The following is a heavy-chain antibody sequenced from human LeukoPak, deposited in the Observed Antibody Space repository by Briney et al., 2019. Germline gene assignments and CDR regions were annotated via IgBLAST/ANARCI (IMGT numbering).Heavy chain of an antibody. CDR3: AGAGGVYYFEY. D-gene: IGHD2-8*02. V-gene: IGHV3-21*01. J-gene: IGHJ4*02. CDR2: ISTSSTYI. Sequence: PGGSLRLSCAASGFTFSSYSMNWVRQAPGKGLEWVSSISTSSTYIYYADSVKGRFTISRDSAKNSLYLQMNSLRAEDTAVYYCAGAGGVYYFEYWGQGTQVTVSS. CDR1: GFTFSSYS.